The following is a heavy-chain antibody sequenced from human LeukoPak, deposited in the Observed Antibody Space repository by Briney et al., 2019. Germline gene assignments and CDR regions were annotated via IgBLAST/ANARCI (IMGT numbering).Heavy chain of an antibody. J-gene: IGHJ4*02. CDR3: AKTTDCSGSSCYAAGGY. CDR2: ISGSGGSA. Sequence: PGGSLRLSCAASGFIFSSYAMSWGRQAPGKGLEWVSAISGSGGSAFYADSVKGRFTISRDNSKNTLYLQMNSLRAEDTAVYYCAKTTDCSGSSCYAAGGYWGQGTLVSVSS. D-gene: IGHD2-2*01. V-gene: IGHV3-23*01. CDR1: GFIFSSYA.